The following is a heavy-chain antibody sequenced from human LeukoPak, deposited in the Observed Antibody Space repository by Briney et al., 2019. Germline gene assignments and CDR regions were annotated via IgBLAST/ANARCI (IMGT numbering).Heavy chain of an antibody. CDR3: AREGSFVSGYYYYGMDV. CDR1: GGTFSSYA. CDR2: IIPIFGTA. V-gene: IGHV1-69*01. J-gene: IGHJ6*02. Sequence: ASVKVSCKASGGTFSSYAISWVRQAPGQGLEWMGGIIPIFGTANYAQKFQGRVTITADESTSTAYMELSSLRSEDTAVYYCAREGSFVSGYYYYGMDVWGQGTTVTVSS. D-gene: IGHD1-26*01.